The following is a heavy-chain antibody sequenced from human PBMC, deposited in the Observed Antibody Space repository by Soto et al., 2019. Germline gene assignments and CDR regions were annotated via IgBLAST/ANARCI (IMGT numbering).Heavy chain of an antibody. J-gene: IGHJ4*02. Sequence: QVQLVQSGAEVKKPRASVKVSCKASGYTFTGNYMHWVRQAPGQGFEWMGWINVNSGGTKYAQKFQCWVTMTRDTSISTAYMELSRLRYDDTAVYYCARGDKLSLYPQLDYWGQGTLVNVSS. V-gene: IGHV1-2*04. CDR2: INVNSGGT. CDR1: GYTFTGNY. D-gene: IGHD3-16*02. CDR3: ARGDKLSLYPQLDY.